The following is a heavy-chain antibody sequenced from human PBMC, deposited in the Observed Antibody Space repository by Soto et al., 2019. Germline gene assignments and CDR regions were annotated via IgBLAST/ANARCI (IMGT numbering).Heavy chain of an antibody. CDR2: ISSSGSPI. Sequence: QVQLVESGGGLVQPEGSLRLSCAASGFTFSDYYMSWIRQAPGKGLEWVSYISSSGSPIYYADSVKGRFTISRDNAKNSLYLQMNSLRAEDTAVYYCARDWGLELVPKSDAFDMWGQGTMVTVSS. V-gene: IGHV3-11*01. CDR1: GFTFSDYY. CDR3: ARDWGLELVPKSDAFDM. J-gene: IGHJ3*02. D-gene: IGHD1-7*01.